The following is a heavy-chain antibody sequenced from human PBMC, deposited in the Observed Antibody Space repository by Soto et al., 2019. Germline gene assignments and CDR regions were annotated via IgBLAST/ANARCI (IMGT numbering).Heavy chain of an antibody. D-gene: IGHD3-9*01. V-gene: IGHV3-53*01. CDR1: GFTVSNNY. CDR2: IYSGGYT. CDR3: ANGRATYGLLTHDY. J-gene: IGHJ4*02. Sequence: GGSLRLSCAVSGFTVSNNYMSWVRQAPGKGLEGVSVIYSGGYTAYGDSVKGRFTISRDNSKNTLYLQMNSLRADDTAVYYCANGRATYGLLTHDYWGREPWSPSPQ.